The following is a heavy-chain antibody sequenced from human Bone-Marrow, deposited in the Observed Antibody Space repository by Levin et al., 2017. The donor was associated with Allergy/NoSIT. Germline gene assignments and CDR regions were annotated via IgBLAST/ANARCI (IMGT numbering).Heavy chain of an antibody. D-gene: IGHD6-13*01. CDR3: ARDCPHLSYSSTWYYYYGMDV. CDR1: GFTFSNSS. CDR2: ISDSSSSI. V-gene: IGHV3-48*02. J-gene: IGHJ6*02. Sequence: LTSETLSLTCAASGFTFSNSSMNWVRQAPGKGLEWVSYISDSSSSIFYADSVKGRFTISRDNAKNSLFLQMNSLRDEDTAVYYCARDCPHLSYSSTWYYYYGMDVWGQGTTVTVSS.